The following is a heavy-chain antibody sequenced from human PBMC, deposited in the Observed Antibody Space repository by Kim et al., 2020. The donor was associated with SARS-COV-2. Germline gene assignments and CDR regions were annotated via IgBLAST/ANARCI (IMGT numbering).Heavy chain of an antibody. V-gene: IGHV3-66*01. Sequence: GGSLSLSCAASGFTVSSNYMSWVRQAPGKGLEWVSVIYSGGITYYADSVKGRFTISRDNSKNTLYLPLNSLSAKDTAVYYCARDRIAAADLLFGGYYYYG. CDR2: IYSGGIT. CDR3: ARDRIAAADLLFGGYYYYG. D-gene: IGHD6-13*01. CDR1: GFTVSSNY. J-gene: IGHJ6*01.